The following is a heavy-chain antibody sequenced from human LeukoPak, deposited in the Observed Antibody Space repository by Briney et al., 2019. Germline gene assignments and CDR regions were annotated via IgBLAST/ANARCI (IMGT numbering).Heavy chain of an antibody. CDR2: IYYSGST. D-gene: IGHD3-10*01. CDR3: ARQGLGEYYSVSGTFDY. Sequence: SETLSLTCTVSGGSISNYYWTWIRQPPGKELEWIGYIYYSGSTNYNPSLKSRVTISVDTSKNQFSLKLSSVTAADTAAYYCARQGLGEYYSVSGTFDYWGQGTLVTVSS. J-gene: IGHJ4*02. CDR1: GGSISNYY. V-gene: IGHV4-59*08.